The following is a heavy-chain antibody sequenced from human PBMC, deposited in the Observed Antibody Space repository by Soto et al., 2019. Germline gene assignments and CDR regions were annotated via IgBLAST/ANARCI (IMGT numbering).Heavy chain of an antibody. CDR1: GGSIISGY. D-gene: IGHD2-15*01. CDR2: ISYSGNT. CDR3: AGLRGYAGSPIDY. V-gene: IGHV4-59*01. J-gene: IGHJ4*02. Sequence: SETLSLTCTVSGGSIISGYLSWIRQPPGKGLEWIGYISYSGNTNYNPSLKSRVTMSVDTPKNQFSLRLSSVTTADTAVYYCAGLRGYAGSPIDYWGQGTLVTVSS.